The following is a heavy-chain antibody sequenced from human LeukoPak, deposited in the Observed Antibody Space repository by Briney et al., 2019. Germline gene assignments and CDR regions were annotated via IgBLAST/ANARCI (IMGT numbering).Heavy chain of an antibody. D-gene: IGHD3-22*01. J-gene: IGHJ4*02. V-gene: IGHV3-33*01. CDR3: ARDDRYYYDSSGSSGSGAIFDY. CDR1: GFTFSNYG. Sequence: PGGSLRLSCAASGFTFSNYGMHWVRQSPGKGLEWVAVIWYDGSNKYYADSVKGRFTISRDNSKNTVYLQMNSLRAEDTAVYYCARDDRYYYDSSGSSGSGAIFDYWGQGTLVTVSS. CDR2: IWYDGSNK.